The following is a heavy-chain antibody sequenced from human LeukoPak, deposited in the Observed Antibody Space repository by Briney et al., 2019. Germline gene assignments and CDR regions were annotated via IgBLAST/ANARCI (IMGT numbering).Heavy chain of an antibody. D-gene: IGHD3-10*01. CDR3: ARDYKLVRGVISNY. Sequence: KPSETLSLTCTVSGGSISSSSYYWGWIRQPPGKGLEWIGSIYYSGSTYYNPSLKSRVTISVDTSKNQFSLKLSSVTAADTAVYYCARDYKLVRGVISNYWGQGTLVTVSS. CDR1: GGSISSSSYY. V-gene: IGHV4-39*02. J-gene: IGHJ4*02. CDR2: IYYSGST.